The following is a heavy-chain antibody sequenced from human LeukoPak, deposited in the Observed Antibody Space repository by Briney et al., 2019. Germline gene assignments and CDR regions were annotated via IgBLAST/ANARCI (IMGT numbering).Heavy chain of an antibody. Sequence: ASVKVSCKAAGDTFTDYYIHWVRQAHGQGLEWVGWINPTSGGTTYAQRFQGRVTVTRDTSISTAYMELTRLRSDDTAVYYCARDRIQLWLPNHFDYWGQGTVVTVSS. CDR3: ARDRIQLWLPNHFDY. CDR1: GDTFTDYY. CDR2: INPTSGGT. D-gene: IGHD5-18*01. V-gene: IGHV1-2*02. J-gene: IGHJ4*02.